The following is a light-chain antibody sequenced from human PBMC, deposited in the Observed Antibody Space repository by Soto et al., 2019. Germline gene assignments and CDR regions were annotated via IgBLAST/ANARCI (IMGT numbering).Light chain of an antibody. V-gene: IGLV2-23*01. CDR3: CLYIGATIYV. Sequence: SVLPKPSSVSWARGQSITLSCPGTSGFVGSFSLVSWYQQHPGKAPKVMISEGHRRPSGVPDRFSGSTSVNSASLTISGLQADDEADYYCCLYIGATIYVFGNGTKVTVL. CDR2: EGH. CDR1: SGFVGSFSL. J-gene: IGLJ1*01.